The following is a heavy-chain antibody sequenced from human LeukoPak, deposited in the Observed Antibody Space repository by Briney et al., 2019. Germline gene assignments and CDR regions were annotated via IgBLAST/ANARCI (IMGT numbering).Heavy chain of an antibody. J-gene: IGHJ2*01. D-gene: IGHD1-14*01. CDR3: ARDGPSLTLDWYFDL. V-gene: IGHV4-39*07. Sequence: SETLSLTCTVSGGSISSSSYYWGWIRQPPGKGLEWIGSIYYSGSTYYNPSLKSRVTISVDTSKNQFSLKLSSVTAADTAVYYCARDGPSLTLDWYFDLWGRGTLVTVSS. CDR2: IYYSGST. CDR1: GGSISSSSYY.